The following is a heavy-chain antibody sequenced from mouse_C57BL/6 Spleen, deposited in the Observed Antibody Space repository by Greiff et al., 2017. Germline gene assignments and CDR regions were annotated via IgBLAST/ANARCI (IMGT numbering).Heavy chain of an antibody. J-gene: IGHJ3*01. CDR2: IYPSDSET. CDR3: ARRRGNYDWFAY. CDR1: GYTFTSYW. Sequence: QVQLKQPGAELVRPGSSVKLSCKASGYTFTSYWMDWVKQRPGQGLEWIGNIYPSDSETHYNQKFKDKATLTVDKSSSTAYMQLSSLTSEDSAVYYGARRRGNYDWFAYWGQGTLVTVSA. D-gene: IGHD2-1*01. V-gene: IGHV1-61*01.